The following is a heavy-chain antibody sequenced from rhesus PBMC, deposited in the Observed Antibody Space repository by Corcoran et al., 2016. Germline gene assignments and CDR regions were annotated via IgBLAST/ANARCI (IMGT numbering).Heavy chain of an antibody. CDR1: GGSISDYYY. V-gene: IGHV4S9*01. D-gene: IGHD3-16*01. Sequence: QVQLQESGPGLVKPSETLSLTCAVSGGSISDYYYWNWIRQPPGKGLEWIGNIYGNSAGTYYNPSLKSRVTISKDTSKNQFFLKLSSVTAADTAVYYCARDPPFTIVVARFDYWGQGVLVTVSS. J-gene: IGHJ4*01. CDR3: ARDPPFTIVVARFDY. CDR2: IYGNSAGT.